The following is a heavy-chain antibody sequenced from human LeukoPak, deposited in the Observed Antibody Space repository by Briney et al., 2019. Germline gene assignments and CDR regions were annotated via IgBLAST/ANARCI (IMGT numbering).Heavy chain of an antibody. Sequence: SETLSLTCSVSGGSITSYYWSRIRQPPGKGLEWIGYIYYSGSTDCNPSLKSRVTISVDTSKNQFSLKLNSVTAADTAVYYCARIIVVAGTNWFDPWGQGTLVTVSS. CDR2: IYYSGST. D-gene: IGHD6-19*01. CDR3: ARIIVVAGTNWFDP. CDR1: GGSITSYY. V-gene: IGHV4-59*01. J-gene: IGHJ5*02.